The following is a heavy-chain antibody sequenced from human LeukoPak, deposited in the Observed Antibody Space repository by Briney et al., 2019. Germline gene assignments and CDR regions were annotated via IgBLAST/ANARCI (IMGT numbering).Heavy chain of an antibody. CDR2: IIPIFGTA. CDR1: GGTFSSYA. Sequence: ASVKVSCKASGGTFSSYAISWVRQAPGQGLEWMGRIIPIFGTANYGQKFQGRVTITTDESTSTAYMELSSLRSEDTAVYYCARDRYSSSWTSPFDPWGQGTLVTVSS. V-gene: IGHV1-69*05. J-gene: IGHJ5*02. D-gene: IGHD6-13*01. CDR3: ARDRYSSSWTSPFDP.